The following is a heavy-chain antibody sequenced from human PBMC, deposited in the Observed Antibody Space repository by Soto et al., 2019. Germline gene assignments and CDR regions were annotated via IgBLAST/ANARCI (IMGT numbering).Heavy chain of an antibody. J-gene: IGHJ4*02. CDR3: ATLNYSSGWRFDY. CDR2: IYYSGST. CDR1: GGSISSYY. D-gene: IGHD6-19*01. Sequence: QVQLQESGPGLVNPSETLSLTCTVSGGSISSYYWSWIRQPPGKGLEWIGYIYYSGSTNYNPSLKSRVTISVDTSKNQFSLKLSSVTAADTAVYYCATLNYSSGWRFDYWGQGTLVTVSS. V-gene: IGHV4-59*01.